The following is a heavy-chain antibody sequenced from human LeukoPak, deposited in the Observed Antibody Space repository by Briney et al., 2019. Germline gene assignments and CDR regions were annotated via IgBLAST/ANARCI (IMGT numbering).Heavy chain of an antibody. D-gene: IGHD1-1*01. CDR1: GFTFSSYS. CDR2: ISSSSSHI. Sequence: GGSLRLSCAASGFTFSSYSMNWVRQAPGKGLEWVSSISSSSSHIYYADSVKGRFTISRDNAKNSLYLQMNSLRAEDTAVYYCAREYTKVQLEPGDYWGQGTLVTVSS. V-gene: IGHV3-21*01. CDR3: AREYTKVQLEPGDY. J-gene: IGHJ4*02.